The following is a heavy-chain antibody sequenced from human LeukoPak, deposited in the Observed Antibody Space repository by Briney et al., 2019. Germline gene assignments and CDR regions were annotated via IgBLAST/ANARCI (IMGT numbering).Heavy chain of an antibody. CDR2: IYPGDSDT. V-gene: IGHV5-51*01. CDR3: ARHTVAATGRDWFDP. Sequence: GESLKISCKGSGYSFTSYWIGWVRQMPGKGLEWMGIIYPGDSDTRYSPSFQGQVTISADKSISTAYLQWSSLKASDTAMYYCARHTVAATGRDWFDPWGQGTLVTVSS. D-gene: IGHD2-15*01. J-gene: IGHJ5*02. CDR1: GYSFTSYW.